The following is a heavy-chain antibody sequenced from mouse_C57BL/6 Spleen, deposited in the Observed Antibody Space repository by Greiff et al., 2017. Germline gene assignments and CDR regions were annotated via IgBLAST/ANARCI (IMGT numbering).Heavy chain of an antibody. CDR1: GFSLTSYS. Sequence: VQLKESGPGLVAPSQSLSITCTVSGFSLTSYSISWVRQPPGKGLEWLGVILTGGGTNYNSPPKSRLSISKDNSKSHVFFKMNSVQTDDTARYYCARRGTAVPFDYWGQGTTLTVSS. CDR3: ARRGTAVPFDY. CDR2: ILTGGGT. V-gene: IGHV2-9-1*01. D-gene: IGHD2-14*01. J-gene: IGHJ2*01.